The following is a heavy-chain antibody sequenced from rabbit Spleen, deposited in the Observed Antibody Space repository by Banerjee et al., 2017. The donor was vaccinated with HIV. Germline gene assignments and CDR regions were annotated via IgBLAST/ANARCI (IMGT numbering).Heavy chain of an antibody. CDR1: GFSFTSNYY. CDR2: IYAGSSGNT. J-gene: IGHJ4*01. CDR3: VREVAGKFGL. D-gene: IGHD4-1*01. Sequence: QEQLEESGGDLVKPEGSLTLTCKASGFSFTSNYYICWVRQAPGKGLEWIACIYAGSSGNTYYASWAKGRFTISKTSSTTVTLQMTSLTVADTATYFCVREVAGKFGLWGPGTLSPS. V-gene: IGHV1S45*01.